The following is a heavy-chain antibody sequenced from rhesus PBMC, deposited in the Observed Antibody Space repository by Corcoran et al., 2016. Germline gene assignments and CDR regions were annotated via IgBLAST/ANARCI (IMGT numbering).Heavy chain of an antibody. Sequence: QVQLVQSGAEVKKPGSSVKVSCKASGYTFTDYSIHWVRHAPRQGLEWMGWINPYSGHTKYAQKFQGRGTGTRDTSTSTAYMELSSLRSEDTAVYYCTRSAGRDWYFDLWGPGTPITISS. D-gene: IGHD1-44*01. CDR2: INPYSGHT. CDR3: TRSAGRDWYFDL. CDR1: GYTFTDYS. V-gene: IGHV1S2*01. J-gene: IGHJ2*01.